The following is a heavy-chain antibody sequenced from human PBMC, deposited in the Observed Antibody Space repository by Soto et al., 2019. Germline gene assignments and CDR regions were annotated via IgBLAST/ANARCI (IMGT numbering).Heavy chain of an antibody. J-gene: IGHJ6*02. D-gene: IGHD6-6*01. CDR3: AKEVLAARPNLYYYYYGMDV. CDR2: ISYDGSNK. V-gene: IGHV3-30*18. Sequence: GGSLRLSCAASGFTFSSYGMHWVRQAPGKGLEWVAVISYDGSNKYYADSVKGRFNMSRDNSKNTLYLQMNSLRAEDTAVYYCAKEVLAARPNLYYYYYGMDVWGQGTTVTVSS. CDR1: GFTFSSYG.